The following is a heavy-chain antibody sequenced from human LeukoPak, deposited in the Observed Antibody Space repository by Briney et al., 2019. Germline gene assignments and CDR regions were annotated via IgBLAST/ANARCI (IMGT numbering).Heavy chain of an antibody. D-gene: IGHD2-15*01. J-gene: IGHJ4*02. CDR2: IYYSGST. V-gene: IGHV4-59*08. CDR3: ARRGYCSGGSCYSFDY. CDR1: GGSISDYY. Sequence: PSETLSLTCTVSGGSISDYYWSWIRQPPGKGLEYSGHIYYSGSTNYNPSLKSRVTILVDTSKNQFSLRLSSVTAADTAIYYCARRGYCSGGSCYSFDYWGQGTLVTVSS.